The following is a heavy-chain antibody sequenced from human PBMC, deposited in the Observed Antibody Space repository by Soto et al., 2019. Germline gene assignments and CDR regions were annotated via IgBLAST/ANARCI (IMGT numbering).Heavy chain of an antibody. CDR2: IWYDGSNK. D-gene: IGHD5-12*01. V-gene: IGHV3-33*01. CDR1: GFSFSNYG. Sequence: PGGSLRLSCAASGFSFSNYGMHWVRQAPGKGLEWVAIIWYDGSNKYYADSVKGRFTISRDNSKNTLYLQMSSLRVEDTAVYFCVRGPSGYSGCDFDYWGQGAMVTVSS. J-gene: IGHJ4*02. CDR3: VRGPSGYSGCDFDY.